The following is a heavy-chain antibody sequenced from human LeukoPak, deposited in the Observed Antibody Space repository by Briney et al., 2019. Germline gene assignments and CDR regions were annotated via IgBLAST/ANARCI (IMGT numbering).Heavy chain of an antibody. CDR2: INPNSGGT. CDR3: ARDLGNTAMAPERYYYGMDV. CDR1: GYTFTGYY. Sequence: ASVKVSCKASGYTFTGYYMHWVRQAPGQGLEWMGWINPNSGGTNYAQKFQGWVTMTRDTSISTAYMELSRLRSDDTAVYYCARDLGNTAMAPERYYYGMDVWGQGTTVTVSS. D-gene: IGHD5-18*01. V-gene: IGHV1-2*04. J-gene: IGHJ6*02.